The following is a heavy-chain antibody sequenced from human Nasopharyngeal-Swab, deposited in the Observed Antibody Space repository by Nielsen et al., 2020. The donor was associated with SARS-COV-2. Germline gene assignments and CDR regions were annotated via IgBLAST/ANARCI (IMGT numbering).Heavy chain of an antibody. Sequence: WIRQPPGKGLEWIGYIYYSGSTFYNPSLKSRVAISVDTSKNQFSLNVSSVTAADTAVYYCARTPYYYMDVWGRGTTVTVSS. V-gene: IGHV4-31*02. J-gene: IGHJ6*03. CDR2: IYYSGST. CDR3: ARTPYYYMDV.